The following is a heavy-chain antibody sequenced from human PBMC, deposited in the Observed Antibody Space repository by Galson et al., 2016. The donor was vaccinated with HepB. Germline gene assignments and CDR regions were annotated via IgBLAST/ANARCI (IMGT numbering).Heavy chain of an antibody. D-gene: IGHD3-10*01. CDR1: GLTFSRCG. J-gene: IGHJ3*02. V-gene: IGHV3-33*01. Sequence: SLRLSCAASGLTFSRCGMHWVRQAPGKGLEWVAVIWYDGSNKFYADSVKGRFTISRDNSKNTLYLQINSLRAEDTAVYFWARDQSLWFGAPVTARGAFDIWGQGTMVTVSS. CDR3: ARDQSLWFGAPVTARGAFDI. CDR2: IWYDGSNK.